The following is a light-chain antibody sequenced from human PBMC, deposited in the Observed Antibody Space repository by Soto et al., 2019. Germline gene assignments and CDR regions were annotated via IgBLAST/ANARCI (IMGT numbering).Light chain of an antibody. Sequence: DIQLTQSPSFLSASVGDRVTITCRASQGISSYLAWYQQKPGKAPKLLIYAASTFQSGVPSRLSGSGSGTEFTLTISSLQPEDFATYYCQQLNSYPITFGQGTRLEIK. CDR3: QQLNSYPIT. CDR2: AAS. CDR1: QGISSY. V-gene: IGKV1-9*01. J-gene: IGKJ5*01.